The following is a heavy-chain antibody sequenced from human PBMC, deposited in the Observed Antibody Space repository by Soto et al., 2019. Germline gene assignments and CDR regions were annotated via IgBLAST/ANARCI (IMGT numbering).Heavy chain of an antibody. D-gene: IGHD1-1*01. CDR2: INSDGTIT. J-gene: IGHJ4*02. CDR1: GFTFSNSW. Sequence: EVRLVESGGGLVQPGGSLRLSCAASGFTFSNSWMHWVRQPPGKGPVWVARINSDGTITNYADSVKGRFSISRDNAKDKLSLQKNSPGAEETAVYYCTHWNYVDYWGQGTLVTVSS. V-gene: IGHV3-74*01. CDR3: THWNYVDY.